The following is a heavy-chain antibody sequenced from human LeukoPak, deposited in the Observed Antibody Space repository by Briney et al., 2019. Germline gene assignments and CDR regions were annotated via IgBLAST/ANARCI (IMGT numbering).Heavy chain of an antibody. J-gene: IGHJ4*02. CDR2: ISDSGGST. V-gene: IGHV3-23*01. D-gene: IGHD2-2*01. CDR1: GFTFSNYA. CDR3: AKESSFTYGDYFDY. Sequence: GGSLRLSCAASGFTFSNYAMSWVRQAPGKGLEWVSGISDSGGSTYSADSVKGRFTISRDRTKNTLSLQMNSLRVEDTAVYYCAKESSFTYGDYFDYWGQGTLVTVSS.